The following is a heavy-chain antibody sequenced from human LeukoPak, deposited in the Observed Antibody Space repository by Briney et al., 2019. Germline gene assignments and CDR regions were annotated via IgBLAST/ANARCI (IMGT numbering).Heavy chain of an antibody. V-gene: IGHV4-61*02. CDR3: ARDFDY. J-gene: IGHJ4*02. Sequence: SETLSLTCTVSGVSISSGSYYWSWIRQPAGRGLEWIGRIYTSGSTNYNPSLKSRITISVDTFKNQFSLKLSSVTAAYTAVYYCARDFDYWGQGTLVTVSS. CDR2: IYTSGST. CDR1: GVSISSGSYY.